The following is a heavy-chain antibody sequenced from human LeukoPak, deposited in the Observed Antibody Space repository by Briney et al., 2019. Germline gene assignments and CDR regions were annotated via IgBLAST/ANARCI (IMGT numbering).Heavy chain of an antibody. CDR3: ARDITHYDFWSRYYGAFDI. Sequence: GGSLRLSCAASGFTFSSYAVHWVRQAPGKGLEWVAVISYDGSNKYYADSVKGRFTISRDNSKNTLYLQMNSLRAEDTAVYYCARDITHYDFWSRYYGAFDIWGQGTMVTVSS. J-gene: IGHJ3*02. CDR1: GFTFSSYA. CDR2: ISYDGSNK. V-gene: IGHV3-30-3*01. D-gene: IGHD3-3*01.